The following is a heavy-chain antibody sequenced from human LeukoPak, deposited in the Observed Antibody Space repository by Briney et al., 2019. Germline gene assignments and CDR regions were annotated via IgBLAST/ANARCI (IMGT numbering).Heavy chain of an antibody. D-gene: IGHD1-26*01. V-gene: IGHV3-23*01. CDR2: ISGSGGST. Sequence: GGSLRLSCAASGFTFSSYAMSWVRQAPGKGLEWVSAISGSGGSTYYADSVKGRFTISRDNSKNTLYLQMNSLRAEDTAVYYCVKEEGGGNYLEAMFDYWGQGTLVTVSS. CDR3: VKEEGGGNYLEAMFDY. CDR1: GFTFSSYA. J-gene: IGHJ4*02.